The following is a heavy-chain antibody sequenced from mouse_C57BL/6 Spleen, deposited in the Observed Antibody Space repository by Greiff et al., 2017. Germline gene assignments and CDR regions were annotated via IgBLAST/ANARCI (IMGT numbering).Heavy chain of an antibody. CDR1: GYTFTDYE. V-gene: IGHV1-15*01. CDR3: TREGIYYDYDGTGAMDY. Sequence: QVHVKQSGAELVRPGASVTLSCKASGYTFTDYEMHWVKQTPVHGLEWIGAIDPETGGTAYNQKFKGKAILTADKSSSTAYMELRSLTSEDSAVYYGTREGIYYDYDGTGAMDYWGQGTSVTVSS. J-gene: IGHJ4*01. CDR2: IDPETGGT. D-gene: IGHD2-4*01.